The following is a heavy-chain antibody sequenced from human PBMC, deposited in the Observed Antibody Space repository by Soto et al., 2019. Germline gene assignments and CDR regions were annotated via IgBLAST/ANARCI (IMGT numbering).Heavy chain of an antibody. V-gene: IGHV5-10-1*01. Sequence: PGESLKISCKGSGYSFTSYWISWVRQMPGKGLEWMGRIDPSDSYTNYSPSFQGHVTIPADKSISTAYLQWSSLKASDTAMYYCACSDASIAVAGPVSSGRPHYGMDVWGQGTTVTASS. D-gene: IGHD6-19*01. J-gene: IGHJ6*02. CDR2: IDPSDSYT. CDR1: GYSFTSYW. CDR3: ACSDASIAVAGPVSSGRPHYGMDV.